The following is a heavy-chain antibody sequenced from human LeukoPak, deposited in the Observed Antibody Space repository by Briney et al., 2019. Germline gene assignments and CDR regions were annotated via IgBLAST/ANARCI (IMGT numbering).Heavy chain of an antibody. CDR2: ISGSGGST. V-gene: IGHV3-23*01. Sequence: GGSLRLSCAASGFTFSSYAMSWVRQAPGKGLEWVSAISGSGGSTYYADSVKGRFTISRDNSKNTLYLQMNSLRAEDTAVYYCAKDQYDFWCGYLTYLPYYYYYYMDVWGKGTTVTVSS. CDR3: AKDQYDFWCGYLTYLPYYYYYYMDV. D-gene: IGHD3-3*01. J-gene: IGHJ6*03. CDR1: GFTFSSYA.